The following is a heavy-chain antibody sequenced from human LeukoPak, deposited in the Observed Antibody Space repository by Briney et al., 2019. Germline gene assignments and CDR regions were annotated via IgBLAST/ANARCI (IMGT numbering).Heavy chain of an antibody. CDR2: ISSSGTYI. Sequence: PGGSLRLSCAASGFTFSSYGMNWVRQAPGKGLEWVSSISSSGTYIYFADSVKGRFTISRDNAKNSLYLQMNSLRAEDTAVYYCASGSGSRDDAFDIWGQGTMVTVSS. D-gene: IGHD1-26*01. CDR1: GFTFSSYG. V-gene: IGHV3-21*01. CDR3: ASGSGSRDDAFDI. J-gene: IGHJ3*02.